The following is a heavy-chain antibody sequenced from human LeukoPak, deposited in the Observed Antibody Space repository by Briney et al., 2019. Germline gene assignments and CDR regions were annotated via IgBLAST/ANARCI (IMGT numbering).Heavy chain of an antibody. Sequence: ASVKVSCKASGYTFTGYYMHWVRQAPGQGLEWMGWINPNSGGTNYAQKFQGRVTMTRDTSISTAYMELSRLRSDDTAVYYCARESPTYDFNAFDIWGQGTMVTVSS. J-gene: IGHJ3*02. CDR3: ARESPTYDFNAFDI. CDR1: GYTFTGYY. D-gene: IGHD3-3*01. V-gene: IGHV1-2*02. CDR2: INPNSGGT.